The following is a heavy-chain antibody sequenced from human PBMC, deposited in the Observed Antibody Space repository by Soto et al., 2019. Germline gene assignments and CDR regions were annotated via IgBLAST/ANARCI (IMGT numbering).Heavy chain of an antibody. CDR1: GGTFSSYA. V-gene: IGHV1-69*06. D-gene: IGHD2-2*01. Sequence: QVQLVQSGAEVKKPGSSVKVSCKASGGTFSSYAISWVRQAPGQGLEWMGGIIPIFGTANYAQKFQGRVTITADKSTSPAYMELSSLRSEDTAVYYCAREGDCSSTSCHPYFDYWGQGTLVTVSS. CDR3: AREGDCSSTSCHPYFDY. CDR2: IIPIFGTA. J-gene: IGHJ4*02.